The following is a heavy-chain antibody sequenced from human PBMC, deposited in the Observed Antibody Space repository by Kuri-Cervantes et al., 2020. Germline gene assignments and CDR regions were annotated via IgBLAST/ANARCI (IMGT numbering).Heavy chain of an antibody. CDR3: EKDHPPRGFDY. J-gene: IGHJ4*02. CDR2: ISSSSSYI. V-gene: IGHV3-21*04. CDR1: GFTFSSYS. Sequence: GGSLTLACAGSGFTFSSYSMNWVRQAPGKGLEWVSSISSSSSYIYYADSVKGRFTISRDNSKNTLYLQMNSLRAEDTAVYYCEKDHPPRGFDYWGQGTLVTVSS. D-gene: IGHD3-10*01.